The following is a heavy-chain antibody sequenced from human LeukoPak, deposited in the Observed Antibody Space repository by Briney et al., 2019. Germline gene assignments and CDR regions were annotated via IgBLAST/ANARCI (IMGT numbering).Heavy chain of an antibody. D-gene: IGHD5-18*01. CDR1: GGSXSSYY. CDR2: IYTSGST. Sequence: ETLSLTCXVSGGSXSSYYWSWIRQPAGKGLEWIGRIYTSGSTNYNPSLKSRVTISVDTSKNQFSLKLSSVTAADTAVYYCARGPGYSYGYLNYYYGMDVWGQGTTVTVSS. V-gene: IGHV4-4*07. CDR3: ARGPGYSYGYLNYYYGMDV. J-gene: IGHJ6*02.